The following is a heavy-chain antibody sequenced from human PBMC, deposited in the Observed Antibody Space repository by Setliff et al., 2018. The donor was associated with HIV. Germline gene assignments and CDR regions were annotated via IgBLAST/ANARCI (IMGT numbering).Heavy chain of an antibody. CDR2: IYHSGST. CDR1: GGSITSSNW. J-gene: IGHJ6*03. Sequence: SETLSLTCAVSGGSITSSNWWSWVRQPPGKGLEWIGEIYHSGSTNYNPSLKSRVTISVDTSKNQFSLKLSSVTAADTAVYYCARDGPLEGSYRYYYYYMDVWGKGTTVTVSS. V-gene: IGHV4-4*02. CDR3: ARDGPLEGSYRYYYYYMDV. D-gene: IGHD3-10*01.